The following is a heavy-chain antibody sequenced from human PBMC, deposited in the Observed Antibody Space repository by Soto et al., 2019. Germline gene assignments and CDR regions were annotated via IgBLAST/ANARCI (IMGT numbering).Heavy chain of an antibody. Sequence: KQSQTLSLTCAISGDSVSSNSAAWNWIRQSPSRGLEWLGRTYYRSKWYNDYAVSVKSRITINPDTSKNQFSLQLNSVTPEDTAVYYCARDQLGDYYDSSEPFYYYYGMDVWGQGTTVTVSS. CDR1: GDSVSSNSAA. J-gene: IGHJ6*02. CDR3: ARDQLGDYYDSSEPFYYYYGMDV. V-gene: IGHV6-1*01. CDR2: TYYRSKWYN. D-gene: IGHD3-22*01.